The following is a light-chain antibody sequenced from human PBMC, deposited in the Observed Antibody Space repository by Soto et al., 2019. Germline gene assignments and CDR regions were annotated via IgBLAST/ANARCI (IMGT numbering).Light chain of an antibody. CDR3: QQYDSSPRT. Sequence: EILLTQSTGTLSLSPGERATLSCRASQSVSSSYLAWYQQKPGQAPRLLIYRTSNRATGIPDRFSGSGSGTDFTLTISRLEPEDFAVYWCQQYDSSPRTFGQGTKVDIK. J-gene: IGKJ1*01. CDR1: QSVSSSY. CDR2: RTS. V-gene: IGKV3-20*01.